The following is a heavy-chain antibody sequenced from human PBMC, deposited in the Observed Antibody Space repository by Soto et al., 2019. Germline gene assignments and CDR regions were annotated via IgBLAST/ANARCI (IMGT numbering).Heavy chain of an antibody. CDR1: NSSLGAFH. CDR3: ARSPLSYDYVRQTWREVGDSFDV. J-gene: IGHJ3*01. Sequence: SETLALTCAIYNSSLGAFHWTWIRQPPGKGLEWIGELIHGGSTNYNPSLKSRVTFSLDTSKSQFSLHVMSVTAADTAVYYCARSPLSYDYVRQTWREVGDSFDVWGRGTSVTVSS. CDR2: LIHGGST. D-gene: IGHD3-10*02. V-gene: IGHV4-34*12.